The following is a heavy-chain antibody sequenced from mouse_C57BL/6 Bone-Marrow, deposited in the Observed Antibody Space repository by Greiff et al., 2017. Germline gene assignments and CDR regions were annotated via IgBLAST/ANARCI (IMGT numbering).Heavy chain of an antibody. CDR3: AREGLVYYFDY. V-gene: IGHV5-4*01. CDR1: GFTFSSYA. CDR2: ISDGRSYT. Sequence: EVMLVESGGGLVKPGGSLKLSCAASGFTFSSYAMSWVRQTPEKRLEWVATISDGRSYTYYPDNVKGRFTISRDNAKNNLYLQMSHLKSEDTAMYYCAREGLVYYFDYWGQGTTRTVSS. J-gene: IGHJ2*01. D-gene: IGHD3-1*01.